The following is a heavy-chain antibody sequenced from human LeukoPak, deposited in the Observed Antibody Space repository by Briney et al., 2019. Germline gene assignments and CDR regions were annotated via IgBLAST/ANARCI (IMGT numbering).Heavy chain of an antibody. CDR3: ARGLSIAAAGTLPLGY. D-gene: IGHD6-13*01. J-gene: IGHJ4*02. V-gene: IGHV4-34*01. CDR2: INHSGST. CDR1: GGSFSGYY. Sequence: SETLSLTCAVYGGSFSGYYWSWIRQPPGKGLVWIGEINHSGSTNYNPSLKSRVTISVDTSKNQFSLKLSSVTAADTAVYYCARGLSIAAAGTLPLGYWGQGTLVTVSS.